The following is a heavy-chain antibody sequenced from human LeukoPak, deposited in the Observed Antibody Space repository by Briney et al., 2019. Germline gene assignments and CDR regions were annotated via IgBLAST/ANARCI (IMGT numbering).Heavy chain of an antibody. Sequence: ASVKVSCKASGGTFCSYAISWVRQAPGQGLEWMGGIIPIFGTANYAQKFQGRVTITTDESTSTAYMELSSLRSEDTAVYYCARVGEYFDWYQGNAFDIWGQGTMVTVSS. CDR3: ARVGEYFDWYQGNAFDI. CDR1: GGTFCSYA. V-gene: IGHV1-69*05. D-gene: IGHD3-9*01. CDR2: IIPIFGTA. J-gene: IGHJ3*02.